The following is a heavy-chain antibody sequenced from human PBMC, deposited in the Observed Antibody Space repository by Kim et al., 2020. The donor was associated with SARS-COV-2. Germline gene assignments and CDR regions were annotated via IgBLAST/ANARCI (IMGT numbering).Heavy chain of an antibody. CDR1: GYTFTSYD. CDR2: MNPNSGNT. D-gene: IGHD6-19*01. CDR3: AILPTQYSSGWSSYYYYYGMDV. Sequence: ASVKVSCKASGYTFTSYDINWVRQATGQGLEWMGWMNPNSGNTGYAPKFQGRVTMTRNTSISTAYMELSSLRSEDTAVYYCAILPTQYSSGWSSYYYYYGMDVWGQGTTVTVSS. J-gene: IGHJ6*02. V-gene: IGHV1-8*01.